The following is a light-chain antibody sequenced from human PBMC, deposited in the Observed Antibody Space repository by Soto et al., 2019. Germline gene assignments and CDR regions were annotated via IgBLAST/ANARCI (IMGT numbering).Light chain of an antibody. Sequence: SYELTQPPSVSVAPGKTARITCGGNNIGSESVHWYQQKPGQAPVLVIDYDSDRPSGIPERFSGSNSGNTATLTISRVEAXXXXXYYCHVWDSSSDHPVVFGGGTKLTV. V-gene: IGLV3-21*04. CDR3: HVWDSSSDHPVV. CDR2: YDS. J-gene: IGLJ2*01. CDR1: NIGSES.